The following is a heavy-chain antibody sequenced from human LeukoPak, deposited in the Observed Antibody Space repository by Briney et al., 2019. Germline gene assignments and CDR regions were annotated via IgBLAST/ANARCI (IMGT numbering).Heavy chain of an antibody. D-gene: IGHD1-26*01. Sequence: PGGSLRLSRAASGFTFSSYAMHWVRQAPGKGLEWVAVISYDGSNKYYADSVKGRFTISRDNSKNTLYLQMNSLRAEDTAVYYCARPEYSGSYYRAFDIWGQGTMVTVSS. J-gene: IGHJ3*02. CDR2: ISYDGSNK. CDR3: ARPEYSGSYYRAFDI. V-gene: IGHV3-30-3*01. CDR1: GFTFSSYA.